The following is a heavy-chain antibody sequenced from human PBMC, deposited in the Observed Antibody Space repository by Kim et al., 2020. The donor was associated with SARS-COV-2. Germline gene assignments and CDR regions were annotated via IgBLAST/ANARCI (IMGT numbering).Heavy chain of an antibody. J-gene: IGHJ4*02. D-gene: IGHD6-19*01. CDR3: ARDPAVAGPDSFDY. V-gene: IGHV3-7*01. Sequence: GGSLRLSCAASGFTFSSYWMSWVRQAPGKGLEWMANIKQDGSEKYYVDSVKGRFTISRDNAKNSLYLQMNSLRAEDTAVYYCARDPAVAGPDSFDYWGQGTLVTVSS. CDR1: GFTFSSYW. CDR2: IKQDGSEK.